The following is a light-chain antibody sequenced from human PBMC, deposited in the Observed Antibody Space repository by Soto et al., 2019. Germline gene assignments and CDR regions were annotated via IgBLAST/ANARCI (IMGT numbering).Light chain of an antibody. Sequence: QSALAQPASVSGSPGQSIAISCTGTSSDVAAYNYVSWYQQHPGKAPKLLISEVSIRPSGVSDRFSGSKSGNTASLTISGLQTEDEADYYCSSFTSAYTFVFGSGTKLTVL. CDR2: EVS. CDR3: SSFTSAYTFV. J-gene: IGLJ1*01. CDR1: SSDVAAYNY. V-gene: IGLV2-14*01.